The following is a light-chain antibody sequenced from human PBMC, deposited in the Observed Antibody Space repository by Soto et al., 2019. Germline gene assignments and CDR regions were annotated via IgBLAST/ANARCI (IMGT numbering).Light chain of an antibody. CDR3: QQYNSYSIT. CDR1: QSISTW. J-gene: IGKJ5*01. Sequence: DIQMTQSPSSLSASVGERVASACRASQSISTWLAWYQQKPGKAPKLLIYKASSLESGVPSRFSGSGSGTEFTLTISSLQPDDFATFYCQQYNSYSITFGQGTRLENK. CDR2: KAS. V-gene: IGKV1-5*03.